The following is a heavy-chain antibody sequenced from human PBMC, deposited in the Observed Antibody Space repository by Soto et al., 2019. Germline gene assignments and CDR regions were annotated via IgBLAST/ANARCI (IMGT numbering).Heavy chain of an antibody. J-gene: IGHJ3*02. CDR2: IIPLFGTT. D-gene: IGHD3-22*01. V-gene: IGHV1-69*01. CDR3: ARPRSHYYDRSSERACDI. CDR1: GGTFNNYA. Sequence: QVQLVQSGAEVKKPGSSVKVSCKASGGTFNNYAISWVRQAPGQGLEWMGGIIPLFGTTNYAQKFQGRVTITADESTITASMELSSMRSEDTAFYYCARPRSHYYDRSSERACDIWGQGTMVTVSS.